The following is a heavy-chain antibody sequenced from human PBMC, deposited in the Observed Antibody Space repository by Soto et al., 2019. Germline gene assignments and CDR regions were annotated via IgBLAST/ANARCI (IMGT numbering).Heavy chain of an antibody. V-gene: IGHV4-39*01. D-gene: IGHD5-12*01. Sequence: SETLSLTCTVSGGSISSSSYYWGWIRQPPGKGLEWIGSIYYSGSTYYNPSLKSRVTISVDTSKNQFSLKLSSVTAADTAVYYCARRRGYSGYHLDYWGQGTLVTVSS. CDR3: ARRRGYSGYHLDY. CDR1: GGSISSSSYY. J-gene: IGHJ4*02. CDR2: IYYSGST.